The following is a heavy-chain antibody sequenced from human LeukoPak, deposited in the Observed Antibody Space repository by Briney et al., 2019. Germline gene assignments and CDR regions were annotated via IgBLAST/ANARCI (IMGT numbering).Heavy chain of an antibody. J-gene: IGHJ5*02. CDR3: AKASIWDFNWFDP. CDR1: GFTFSRYD. V-gene: IGHV3-30*04. D-gene: IGHD3-3*01. CDR2: TSDDGKKK. Sequence: GRSLRLSCVASGFTFSRYDVHWVRQAPGKGLEWVAVTSDDGKKKIYADSVKGRFTISRDNSKNTLYLQMNSLRAEDTAVYYCAKASIWDFNWFDPWGQGTLVTVSS.